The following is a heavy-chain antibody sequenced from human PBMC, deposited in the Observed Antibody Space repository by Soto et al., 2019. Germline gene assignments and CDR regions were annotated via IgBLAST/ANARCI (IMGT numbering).Heavy chain of an antibody. V-gene: IGHV3-74*01. J-gene: IGHJ4*02. CDR3: VRLHVRGNDRHFDY. CDR2: IIGDGNEI. CDR1: GFTFSSHG. Sequence: EVQLAESGGGLVQPGGSLRLSCAASGFTFSSHGMHWVRQAPGKGLVWVSRIIGDGNEITYADSVKGRFTISRDNAKNTVILQMNSLRAEDTAVYYCVRLHVRGNDRHFDYWGQGTLVTVSS. D-gene: IGHD3-16*02.